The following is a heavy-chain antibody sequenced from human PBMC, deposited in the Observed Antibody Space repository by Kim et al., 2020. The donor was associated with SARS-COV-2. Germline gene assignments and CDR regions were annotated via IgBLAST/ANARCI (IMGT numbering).Heavy chain of an antibody. CDR1: GGSISSYY. Sequence: SETLSLTCTVSGGSISSYYWSWIRQPPGKGLEWIGYIYYSGSTNYNPSLKSRVTISVDTSKNQFSLKLSSVTAADTAVYYCARRDIVVVPAAKWYAFDIWGQGTMVTVSS. CDR3: ARRDIVVVPAAKWYAFDI. V-gene: IGHV4-59*13. CDR2: IYYSGST. J-gene: IGHJ3*02. D-gene: IGHD2-2*01.